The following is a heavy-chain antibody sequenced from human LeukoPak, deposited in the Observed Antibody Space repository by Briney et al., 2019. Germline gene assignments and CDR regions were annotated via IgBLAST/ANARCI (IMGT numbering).Heavy chain of an antibody. J-gene: IGHJ5*02. CDR3: AKEEAYCSSTSCYGTWFDP. D-gene: IGHD2-2*01. CDR1: GFTFSSYG. Sequence: GRSLRLSCAASGFTFSSYGMLWVRQAPGKGLEWVAVISYDGSNKYYADSVKGRFTISRDNSKNTLYLQMNSLRAEDTAVYYCAKEEAYCSSTSCYGTWFDPWGQGTLVTVSS. V-gene: IGHV3-30*18. CDR2: ISYDGSNK.